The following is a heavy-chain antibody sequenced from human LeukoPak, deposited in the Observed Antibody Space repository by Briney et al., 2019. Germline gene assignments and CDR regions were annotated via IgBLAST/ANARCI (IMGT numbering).Heavy chain of an antibody. CDR1: GGSISSSSYY. J-gene: IGHJ6*03. D-gene: IGHD3-22*01. CDR3: ARDKYYYDSSGYNYYYMDV. Sequence: SETLSLTCTVSGGSISSSSYYWGWIRQPPGKGLEWIGSIYYSGSTYYNPSLKSRVTISVDTSKNQFSLKLSSVTAADTAVYYCARDKYYYDSSGYNYYYMDVWGKGTTVTISS. CDR2: IYYSGST. V-gene: IGHV4-39*07.